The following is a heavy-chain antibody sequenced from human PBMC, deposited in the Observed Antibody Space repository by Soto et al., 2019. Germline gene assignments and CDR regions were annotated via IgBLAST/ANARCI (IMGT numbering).Heavy chain of an antibody. J-gene: IGHJ6*02. Sequence: SVKVSCKASGGTFSSYAISWVRQAPGQGLEWMGGIIPIFGTANYAQKFQGRVTITADESTSTAYMELSSLRSEDTAVYYCARDEVVTMVRGVIPAGYYYYGMDVWGQGTTVTISS. CDR1: GGTFSSYA. D-gene: IGHD3-10*01. V-gene: IGHV1-69*13. CDR2: IIPIFGTA. CDR3: ARDEVVTMVRGVIPAGYYYYGMDV.